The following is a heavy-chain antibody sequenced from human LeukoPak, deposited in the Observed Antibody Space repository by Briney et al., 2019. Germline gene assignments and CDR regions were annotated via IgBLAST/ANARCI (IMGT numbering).Heavy chain of an antibody. CDR3: ASSIHGGQCLPFDY. V-gene: IGHV1-46*01. D-gene: IGHD6-19*01. CDR1: GCTFTYYF. J-gene: IGHJ4*02. CDR2: INPSGGDT. Sequence: GASVKVSCKASGCTFTYYFIHWVRQAPGRGLEWMGIINPSGGDTTYAQNFQGRVTMTRDTSTSTLYMDLSSLTSEDTAVYYCASSIHGGQCLPFDYWGQGTLVTVSS.